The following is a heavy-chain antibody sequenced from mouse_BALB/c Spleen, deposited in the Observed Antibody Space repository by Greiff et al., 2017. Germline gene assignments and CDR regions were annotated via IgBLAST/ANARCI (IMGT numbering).Heavy chain of an antibody. D-gene: IGHD2-1*01. Sequence: QVQLQQSGAELVRPGTSVKVSCKASGYAFTNYLIEWVKQRPGQGLEWIGVINPGSGGTNYNEKFKGKATLTADKSSSTAYMQLSSLTSDDSAVYYCARDRAYGNYEGVYAMDYWGQGTSVTVSS. V-gene: IGHV1-54*03. CDR3: ARDRAYGNYEGVYAMDY. CDR1: GYAFTNYL. J-gene: IGHJ4*01. CDR2: INPGSGGT.